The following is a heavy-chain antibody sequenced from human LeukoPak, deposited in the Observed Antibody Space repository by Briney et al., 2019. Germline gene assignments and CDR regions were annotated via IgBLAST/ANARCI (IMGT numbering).Heavy chain of an antibody. D-gene: IGHD3-22*01. V-gene: IGHV3-11*04. CDR3: ARDLSYYYDSSGYLN. CDR1: GFTFSDYY. J-gene: IGHJ4*02. CDR2: ISSSGSTI. Sequence: GGSLRLSCAASGFTFSDYYMGWIRQAPGKGLEWVSYISSSGSTIYYADSVKGRFTISRDNAKNSLYLQMNSLRAEDTAVYYCARDLSYYYDSSGYLNWGQGTLVTVSS.